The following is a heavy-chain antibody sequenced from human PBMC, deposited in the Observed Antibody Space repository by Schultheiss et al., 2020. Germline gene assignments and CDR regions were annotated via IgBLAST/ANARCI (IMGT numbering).Heavy chain of an antibody. CDR3: ARGGRWELRGSWFDP. Sequence: ASVKVSCKASGYTFTSYYMHWVRQAPGQGLEWMGIINPSGGSTSYAQKFQGRVTMTRDTSTSTVYMELSSLRSEDTAVHYCARGGRWELRGSWFDPWGQGTLVTVSS. D-gene: IGHD1-26*01. CDR2: INPSGGST. J-gene: IGHJ5*02. V-gene: IGHV1-46*01. CDR1: GYTFTSYY.